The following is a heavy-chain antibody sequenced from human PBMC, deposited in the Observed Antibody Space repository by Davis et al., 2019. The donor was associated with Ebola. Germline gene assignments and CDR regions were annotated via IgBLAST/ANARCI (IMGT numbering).Heavy chain of an antibody. CDR3: ARYCSSTSCPGAFDP. Sequence: PGGSLRLSCTVSGGSISSYYWSWIRQPPGKGLEWIGYIYYSGSTNYNPSLKSRVTISVDKSKNQFSLKLSSVTAADTAVYYCARYCSSTSCPGAFDPWGQGTLVTVSS. V-gene: IGHV4-59*01. CDR2: IYYSGST. CDR1: GGSISSYY. D-gene: IGHD2-2*01. J-gene: IGHJ5*02.